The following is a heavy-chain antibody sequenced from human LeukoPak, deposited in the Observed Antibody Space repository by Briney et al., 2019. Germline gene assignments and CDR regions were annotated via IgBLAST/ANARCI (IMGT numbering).Heavy chain of an antibody. V-gene: IGHV1-3*01. CDR3: ARALGYGDYVHQVDY. D-gene: IGHD4-17*01. CDR1: GYTFTSYA. J-gene: IGHJ4*02. Sequence: ASVKVSCKASGYTFTSYAMHWVRQAPGQRLEWMGWINAGNGNTKYSQKFQGRVTMTRDTSTSTVYMELSSLRSEDTAVYYCARALGYGDYVHQVDYWGQGTLVTVSS. CDR2: INAGNGNT.